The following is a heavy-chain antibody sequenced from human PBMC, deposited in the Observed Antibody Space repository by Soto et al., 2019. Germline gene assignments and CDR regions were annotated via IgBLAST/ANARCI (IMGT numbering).Heavy chain of an antibody. CDR3: AISRAVIAAAGTGLG. D-gene: IGHD6-13*01. V-gene: IGHV3-23*01. CDR1: GFTFSSYA. J-gene: IGHJ4*02. CDR2: ISGSGGST. Sequence: EVQLLESGGGLVQPGGSLRLSCAASGFTFSSYAMSWVRQAPGKGLEWVSAISGSGGSTYYADSVKGRFTISRDNSKNTLYLQLNGLRAEDTAVYYGAISRAVIAAAGTGLGWGQGTLVTVSS.